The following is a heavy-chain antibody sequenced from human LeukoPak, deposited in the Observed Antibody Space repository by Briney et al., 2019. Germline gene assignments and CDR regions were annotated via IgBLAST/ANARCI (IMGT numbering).Heavy chain of an antibody. CDR2: IYHSGST. Sequence: PSETLSLTCTVSGGSISSGGYYWSWIRQPPGKGLEWIGYIYHSGSTYYNPSLKSRVTISVDRSKNQFSLKLSSVTAADTAVNYCARISRSGSSWTRSPFDYWGQGTLVTVSS. CDR3: ARISRSGSSWTRSPFDY. J-gene: IGHJ4*02. V-gene: IGHV4-30-2*01. D-gene: IGHD6-13*01. CDR1: GGSISSGGYY.